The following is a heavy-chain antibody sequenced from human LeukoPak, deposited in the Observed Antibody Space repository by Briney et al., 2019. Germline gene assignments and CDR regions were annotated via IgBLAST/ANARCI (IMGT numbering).Heavy chain of an antibody. CDR2: INTDGSGT. J-gene: IGHJ4*02. CDR3: ARASLED. Sequence: PGGSLRLSCAASGFTFSIYWMHSVRQAPGEGLVWVSGINTDGSGTRYADSVKGRFTISRDSAKNTLYLQMNSLRAEDTAVYYCARASLEDWGQGTLVTVSS. CDR1: GFTFSIYW. V-gene: IGHV3-74*01.